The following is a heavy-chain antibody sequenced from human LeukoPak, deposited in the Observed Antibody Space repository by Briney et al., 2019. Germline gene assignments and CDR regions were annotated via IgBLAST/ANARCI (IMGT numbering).Heavy chain of an antibody. J-gene: IGHJ5*02. CDR1: GGSISSGGYY. CDR3: ARQEGIAAAGMEFDP. V-gene: IGHV4-61*08. D-gene: IGHD6-13*01. Sequence: SQTLSLTCTVSGGSISSGGYYWSWIRQHPGKGLEWIGYIYYSGSTNYNPSLKSRVTISVDTSKNQFSLKLSSVTAADTAVYYCARQEGIAAAGMEFDPWGQGTLVTVSS. CDR2: IYYSGST.